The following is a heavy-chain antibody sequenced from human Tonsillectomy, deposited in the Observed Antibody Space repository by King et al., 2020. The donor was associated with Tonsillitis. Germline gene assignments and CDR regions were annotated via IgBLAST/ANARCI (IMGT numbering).Heavy chain of an antibody. CDR1: GYTFNNYG. CDR3: ARVSDSSGYYLLDYYYGMDV. CDR2: ISAYSGNT. Sequence: LVQSGAEVKKPGASVKVSCKASGYTFNNYGFSWVRQAPGQGLEWMGWISAYSGNTNYAQKFQGRVTITADKSTSTAYMELSSLRSDDTAVYYCARVSDSSGYYLLDYYYGMDVWGQGTTVTVSS. J-gene: IGHJ6*02. V-gene: IGHV1-18*04. D-gene: IGHD3-22*01.